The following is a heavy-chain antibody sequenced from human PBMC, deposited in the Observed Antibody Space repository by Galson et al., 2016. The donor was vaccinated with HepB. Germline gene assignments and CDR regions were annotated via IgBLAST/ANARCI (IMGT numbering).Heavy chain of an antibody. CDR3: TSADPYFYYGLDV. CDR2: IYTTGTT. J-gene: IGHJ6*04. V-gene: IGHV4-61*02. Sequence: TLSLTCTVSGDSISSDGYYWSWIRQPAGKGLEWLGRIYTTGTTSYNPSLKSRIVVSLDTSKNQFSLKLTSVTAADTAVYFCTSADPYFYYGLDVWGKGTTVTVSS. CDR1: GDSISSDGYY.